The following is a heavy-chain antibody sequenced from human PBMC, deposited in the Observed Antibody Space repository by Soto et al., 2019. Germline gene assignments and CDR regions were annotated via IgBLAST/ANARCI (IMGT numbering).Heavy chain of an antibody. V-gene: IGHV3-23*01. D-gene: IGHD2-2*01. CDR1: GFTFSSYA. Sequence: EVQLLESGGGLVQPGGSLRLSCAASGFTFSSYAMSWVRQAPGKGLEWVSAISGSGGSTYYADSVKGRFTISRDNSKNTLYLQMNSLRAEDTAVYYCAKAVPYCSSTSCLYCYYGMDVWGQGTTVTVSS. J-gene: IGHJ6*02. CDR3: AKAVPYCSSTSCLYCYYGMDV. CDR2: ISGSGGST.